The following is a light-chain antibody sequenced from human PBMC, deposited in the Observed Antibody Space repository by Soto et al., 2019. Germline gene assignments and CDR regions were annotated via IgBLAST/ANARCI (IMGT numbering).Light chain of an antibody. CDR3: YSAAANNLEV. CDR1: VLAKKY. V-gene: IGLV3-27*01. Sequence: SYELTQPSSVSVSPGQTARITCSGDVLAKKYARWFQQKPGQAPELVIYKDSVRPSRIPDRFSGSSSGTTVTLTISGAQVEDEADYYCYSAAANNLEVFGGWTKVTVL. CDR2: KDS. J-gene: IGLJ2*01.